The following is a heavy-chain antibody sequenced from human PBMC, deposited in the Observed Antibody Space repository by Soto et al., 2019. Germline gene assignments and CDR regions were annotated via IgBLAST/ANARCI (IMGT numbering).Heavy chain of an antibody. V-gene: IGHV4-59*01. CDR3: ARYNSYAIDY. J-gene: IGHJ4*02. Sequence: VQLQESGPGLVKPSETLSLTCTVSGTSISSYYWSWIRQPPGKGLEWIANIHYSGTTNYNPSLASRVTRSVDTSKNQFSLKMTSVTAAVRAMYFCARYNSYAIDYWGRGTLVTVSS. CDR2: IHYSGTT. CDR1: GTSISSYY. D-gene: IGHD2-8*01.